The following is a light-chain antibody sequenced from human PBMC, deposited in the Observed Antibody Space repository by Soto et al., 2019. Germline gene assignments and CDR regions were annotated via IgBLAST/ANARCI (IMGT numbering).Light chain of an antibody. CDR2: KAS. J-gene: IGKJ1*01. CDR1: QTIHTW. CDR3: KDYSSPYRT. Sequence: DIQMTQSPSTLSASVGDRVTITCRASQTIHTWLAWYQQKQGKAPELLIYKASILQSGVPSRFSGSGYGTEFTLTISSLQPDDSAVYYCKDYSSPYRTFGQGTKVEIK. V-gene: IGKV1-5*03.